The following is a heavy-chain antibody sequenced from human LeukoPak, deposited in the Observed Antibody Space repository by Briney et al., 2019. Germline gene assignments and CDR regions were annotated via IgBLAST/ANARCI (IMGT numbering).Heavy chain of an antibody. CDR2: ISSSGSTV. V-gene: IGHV3-48*03. CDR1: GFTFSSYE. J-gene: IGHJ4*02. Sequence: GGSLRLSCAASGFTFSSYEMNWVRQAPGKGLEWVSYISSSGSTVYYADSVKGRFTISRDNAKNSLYLQMNSLRAEDTAVYYCARSYCSGGSCYYPYYWGQGTLVTVSS. CDR3: ARSYCSGGSCYYPYY. D-gene: IGHD2-15*01.